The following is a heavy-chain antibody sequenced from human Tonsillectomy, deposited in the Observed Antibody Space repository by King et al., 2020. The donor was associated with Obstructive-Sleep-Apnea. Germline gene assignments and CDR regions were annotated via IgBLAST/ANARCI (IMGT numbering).Heavy chain of an antibody. Sequence: VQLVESGGVVVQPGGSLRLSCAASGFTFDNYIMHWVRQAPGKGLEWVSLISWDGDSTYYADSVKGRFTISRDNSKNFLYLQMDSLRTDDSALYYCASQAGVWGQGTTVTVSS. CDR1: GFTFDNYI. CDR2: ISWDGDST. CDR3: ASQAGV. J-gene: IGHJ6*02. V-gene: IGHV3-43*01.